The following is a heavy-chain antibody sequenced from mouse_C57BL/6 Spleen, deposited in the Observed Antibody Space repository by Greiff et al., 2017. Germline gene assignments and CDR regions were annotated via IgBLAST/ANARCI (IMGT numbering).Heavy chain of an antibody. CDR2: ISNGGGST. J-gene: IGHJ4*01. Sequence: EVQLVESGGGLVQPGGSLKLSCAASGFTFSDYYMYWVRQTPEKRLEWVAYISNGGGSTYYPDTVKGRFTISRDNAKNTLYLQMSRLKSEDTAMYYCARWAFYDCDGGYYAMDYWGQGTSVTVSS. CDR3: ARWAFYDCDGGYYAMDY. CDR1: GFTFSDYY. V-gene: IGHV5-12*01. D-gene: IGHD2-4*01.